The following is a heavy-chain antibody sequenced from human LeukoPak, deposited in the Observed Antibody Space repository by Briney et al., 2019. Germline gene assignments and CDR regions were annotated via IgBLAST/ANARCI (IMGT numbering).Heavy chain of an antibody. CDR3: ARDRSISGVVTIDC. CDR1: AFSFSNFW. CDR2: IKQDGSET. J-gene: IGHJ4*02. V-gene: IGHV3-7*01. D-gene: IGHD3-3*01. Sequence: GGSLRLSSQASAFSFSNFWMTWDRQSPGKGLEWVANIKQDGSETYYVDSVMGRFTISRLNAKNSVYLQMNSLRAEDTAVYYCARDRSISGVVTIDCWGQGTLVTVSS.